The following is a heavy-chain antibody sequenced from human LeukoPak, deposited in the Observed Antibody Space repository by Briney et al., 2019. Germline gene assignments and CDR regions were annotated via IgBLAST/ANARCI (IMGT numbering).Heavy chain of an antibody. CDR3: ARDVRGYTHFDY. CDR1: GFTFSSYA. J-gene: IGHJ4*02. D-gene: IGHD5-18*01. V-gene: IGHV3-30*04. CDR2: ISYDGSNK. Sequence: GGSLRLSCAASGFTFSSYAMHWVRQAPGKGLEWVAVISYDGSNKYYADSVKGRFTISRDNSKNTLYLQMNSLRAEDTAVYYCARDVRGYTHFDYWGQGTLVTVSS.